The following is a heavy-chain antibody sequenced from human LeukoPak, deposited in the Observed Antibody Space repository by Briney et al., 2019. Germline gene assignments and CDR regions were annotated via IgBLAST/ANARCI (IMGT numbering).Heavy chain of an antibody. V-gene: IGHV4-4*02. CDR2: IYHSGST. Sequence: SETLSLTCAVSGGSISSRNWWGWVRLPPGKGLKWIGDIYHSGSTNYNPSLKTRVTISVDKSKNQFSLKLSSVTATDTAVYYCARASHDYGDYSHFDYWGQGTLVTVSS. CDR3: ARASHDYGDYSHFDY. J-gene: IGHJ4*02. CDR1: GGSISSRNW. D-gene: IGHD4-17*01.